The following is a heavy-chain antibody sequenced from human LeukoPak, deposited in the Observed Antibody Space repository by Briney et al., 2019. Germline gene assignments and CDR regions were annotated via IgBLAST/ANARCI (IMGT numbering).Heavy chain of an antibody. CDR2: ISSSSSYI. CDR1: GFTFSSYS. CDR3: ARVSGSSSWYLRDYFDY. V-gene: IGHV3-21*01. J-gene: IGHJ4*02. D-gene: IGHD6-13*01. Sequence: GGSLRLSCAASGFTFSSYSMNWVRQAPGKGLEWVSSISSSSSYIYYADSVKGRFTISRDNAKNSLYLQMNSLRAEDTAVYYCARVSGSSSWYLRDYFDYWGQGTLVTVSS.